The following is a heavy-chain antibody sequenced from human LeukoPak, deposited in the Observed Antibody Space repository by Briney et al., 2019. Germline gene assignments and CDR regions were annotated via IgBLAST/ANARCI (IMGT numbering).Heavy chain of an antibody. CDR2: MNPNSGNI. CDR3: ATRGYCSGGSCYRPGGFDP. D-gene: IGHD2-15*01. Sequence: ASVKVSCKASGYTFTSYDINWVRQATGQGLEWMGWMNPNSGNIGYAQKFQGRVTMTRNTSISTAYMELSSLRSEDTAVYYCATRGYCSGGSCYRPGGFDPWGQGTLVTVSS. V-gene: IGHV1-8*01. J-gene: IGHJ5*02. CDR1: GYTFTSYD.